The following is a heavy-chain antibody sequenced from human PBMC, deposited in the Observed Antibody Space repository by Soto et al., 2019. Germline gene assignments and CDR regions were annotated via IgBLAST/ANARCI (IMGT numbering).Heavy chain of an antibody. V-gene: IGHV4-59*01. J-gene: IGHJ3*02. CDR3: ARGGVYDSSGDQLLIGGDDAFDI. CDR2: IYYSGST. CDR1: GGSISSYY. D-gene: IGHD3-22*01. Sequence: SETLSLTCTVSGGSISSYYWSWIRQPPRKGLEWIGYIYYSGSTNYNPSLKSRVTISVDTSKNQFSLKLSSVTAADTAVYYCARGGVYDSSGDQLLIGGDDAFDIWGQGTMVTVSS.